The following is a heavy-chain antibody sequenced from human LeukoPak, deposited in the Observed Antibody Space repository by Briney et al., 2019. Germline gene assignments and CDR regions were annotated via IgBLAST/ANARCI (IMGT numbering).Heavy chain of an antibody. CDR2: IGVTGDT. V-gene: IGHV3-13*01. CDR3: TKEFCGSRAAYAGGSYYDF. Sequence: GGSLRLSCAASGFTFSKDDFHWVRQAPGKGLEWVAAIGVTGDTYYADSVKGRFTISREDAANSLYLQMRSLGAGDTALYYCTKEFCGSRAAYAGGSYYDFWGRGALVTVSS. J-gene: IGHJ2*01. CDR1: GFTFSKDD. D-gene: IGHD2-15*01.